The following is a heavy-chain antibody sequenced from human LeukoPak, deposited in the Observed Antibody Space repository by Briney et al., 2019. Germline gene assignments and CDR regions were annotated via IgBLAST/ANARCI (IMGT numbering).Heavy chain of an antibody. D-gene: IGHD1-14*01. CDR2: ISGSGDNT. V-gene: IGHV3-23*01. J-gene: IGHJ4*02. CDR1: GFTFRSYT. Sequence: PGGSLRLACAGSGFTFRSYTMTWVRKPPGKGLEWVSAISGSGDNTKYADSVKGRFTVSRDNSKDTLYLQMNSLRAEDMAIYYCAKDRTTSGTFFPDDWGQGTLVTVSS. CDR3: AKDRTTSGTFFPDD.